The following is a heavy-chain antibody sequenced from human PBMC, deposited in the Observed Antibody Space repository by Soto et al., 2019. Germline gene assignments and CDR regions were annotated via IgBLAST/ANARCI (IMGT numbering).Heavy chain of an antibody. CDR1: GYNFNDYA. V-gene: IGHV1-3*05. CDR3: AKGVWSGTSRPYYLDS. J-gene: IGHJ4*02. CDR2: IDVGNGRT. Sequence: QVHLVQSGAEEKNPGASVKVSCKASGYNFNDYAINWVRQAPGQRLEWMGWIDVGNGRTKYSLNFQGRVTITRDTSATTTYMDLSSLTSEDTAISYCAKGVWSGTSRPYYLDSWGQGTLVSVSA. D-gene: IGHD3-3*01.